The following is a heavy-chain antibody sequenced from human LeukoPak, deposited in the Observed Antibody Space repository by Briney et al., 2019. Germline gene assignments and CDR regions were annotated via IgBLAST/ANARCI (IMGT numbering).Heavy chain of an antibody. V-gene: IGHV4-4*07. D-gene: IGHD2-21*01. J-gene: IGHJ3*02. CDR1: DGSISSYY. CDR2: IYTSGNT. Sequence: SETLSLTCTVSDGSISSYYWSWIRQPAGKGLEWIGRIYTSGNTNYNPSLKSRVTMSVDTSKNQFSLKLSSVTAADTAVYYCARRSAKYCGGDCYYADVFDIWGQGTMVTVSS. CDR3: ARRSAKYCGGDCYYADVFDI.